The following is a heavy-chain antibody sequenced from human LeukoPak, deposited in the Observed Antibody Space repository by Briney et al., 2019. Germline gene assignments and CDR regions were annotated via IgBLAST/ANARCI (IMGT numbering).Heavy chain of an antibody. CDR3: ARRVYCSSTSCYTLIDY. V-gene: IGHV3-7*01. Sequence: GGSLRLSCAASGFTFSSYWMSWVRQAPGKGLEWVANIKQDGSEKYYVDSVKGRFTISRDNAKNSLYLQMNSLRVEDTAVYYCARRVYCSSTSCYTLIDYWSQGTLVTVSS. CDR1: GFTFSSYW. CDR2: IKQDGSEK. J-gene: IGHJ4*02. D-gene: IGHD2-2*02.